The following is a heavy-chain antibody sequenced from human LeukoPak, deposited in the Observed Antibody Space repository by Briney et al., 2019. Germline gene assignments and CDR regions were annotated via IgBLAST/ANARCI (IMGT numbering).Heavy chain of an antibody. CDR2: ISYDGSNK. CDR1: GFTFSSYA. V-gene: IGHV3-30-3*01. CDR3: AKDQVGYSYGRASFDF. J-gene: IGHJ4*02. D-gene: IGHD5-18*01. Sequence: GRSLRLSCAASGFTFSSYAMHWVRQAPGKGLEWVAVISYDGSNKYYADSVKGRFTIFRDNSKNTLYLQMNSLRAEDTAVYYCAKDQVGYSYGRASFDFGGQGTLVTVSS.